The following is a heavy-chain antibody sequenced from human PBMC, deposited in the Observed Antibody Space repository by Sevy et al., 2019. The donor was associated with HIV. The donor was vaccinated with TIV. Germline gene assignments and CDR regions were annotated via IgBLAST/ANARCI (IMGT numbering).Heavy chain of an antibody. CDR2: SVSKINGGIV. D-gene: IGHD3-16*01. Sequence: GGSLRLSCAASGFTFNSAYMNWVRQAPGKGLEWVGRSVSKINGGIVNYAAPVKGRFIISRDDSKNTLFLQMNTLRIEDTAMYYCTIILGGSTGSWGQGTLVTVSS. CDR1: GFTFNSAY. CDR3: TIILGGSTGS. J-gene: IGHJ5*02. V-gene: IGHV3-15*04.